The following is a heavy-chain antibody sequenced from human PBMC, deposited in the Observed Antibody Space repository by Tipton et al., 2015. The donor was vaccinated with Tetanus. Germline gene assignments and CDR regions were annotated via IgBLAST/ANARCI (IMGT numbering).Heavy chain of an antibody. Sequence: TLSLTCTVSCDSISFYYWSWIRQPPGKGLEWIGYIYYSGNTKYNPSLKSRVTMSVDTSKNQFSLILTSVTPADTAVYYCARDLRRYQQNNWFDPWGQGTLVTVPS. CDR1: CDSISFYY. CDR3: ARDLRRYQQNNWFDP. V-gene: IGHV4-59*01. CDR2: IYYSGNT. J-gene: IGHJ5*02. D-gene: IGHD2-2*01.